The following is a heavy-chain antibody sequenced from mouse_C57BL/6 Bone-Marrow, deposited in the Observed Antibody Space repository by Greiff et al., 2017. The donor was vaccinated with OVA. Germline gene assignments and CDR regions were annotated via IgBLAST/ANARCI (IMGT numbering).Heavy chain of an antibody. CDR3: ARSYSNYVAWFAY. Sequence: QVQLQQPGTELVKPGASVKLSCKASGYSFTSYWLHWVKQRPGNGLEWLGNLNPSDGGTSYNEKFKSKTTLTVDKASSTADMQLSSLTSEDSAVYYCARSYSNYVAWFAYWGQGTLVTVSA. CDR1: GYSFTSYW. V-gene: IGHV1-53*01. CDR2: LNPSDGGT. D-gene: IGHD2-5*01. J-gene: IGHJ3*01.